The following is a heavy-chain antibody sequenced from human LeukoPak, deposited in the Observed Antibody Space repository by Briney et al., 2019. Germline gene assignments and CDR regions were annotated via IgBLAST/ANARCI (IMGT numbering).Heavy chain of an antibody. Sequence: GRSLRLSCAASGFTFSSYGMHWVRQAPGKGLEWVAVISYDGSNKYYADSVKGRFTISRDNSKNTLYLQMNSLRAEDTAVYYCASRGGAAETWGQGTLVTVSS. D-gene: IGHD3-16*01. CDR3: ASRGGAAET. CDR2: ISYDGSNK. V-gene: IGHV3-30*03. J-gene: IGHJ4*02. CDR1: GFTFSSYG.